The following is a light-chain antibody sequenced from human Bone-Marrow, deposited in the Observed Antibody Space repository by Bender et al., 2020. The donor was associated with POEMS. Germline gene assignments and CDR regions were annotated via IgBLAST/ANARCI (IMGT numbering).Light chain of an antibody. Sequence: QSALTQPASVSGSPGQSLTISCTGTASDVGSYNLVSWYQQHPGKVPKLIIYEGSKRPSGISDRFSASKSGNTASLTISGLQADDEADYYCCSYRGGSTSSIVFGGGTKLTVL. V-gene: IGLV2-23*01. CDR1: ASDVGSYNL. J-gene: IGLJ2*01. CDR2: EGS. CDR3: CSYRGGSTSSIV.